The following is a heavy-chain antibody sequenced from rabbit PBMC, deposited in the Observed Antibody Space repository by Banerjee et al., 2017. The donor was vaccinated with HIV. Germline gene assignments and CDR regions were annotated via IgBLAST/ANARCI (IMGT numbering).Heavy chain of an antibody. D-gene: IGHD6-1*01. V-gene: IGHV1S45*01. Sequence: QEQLEESGGGLVQPEGSLTLTCTASGFSFRSSYWICWVRQITGKGLEWIAGIHVASSGSTYYGSWAKGRFTIPKTSSTAVTLQMPSLTAADTATYFCARRNSDCAYSFDLWGQGTLVTVS. CDR3: ARRNSDCAYSFDL. J-gene: IGHJ4*01. CDR2: IHVASSGST. CDR1: GFSFRSSYW.